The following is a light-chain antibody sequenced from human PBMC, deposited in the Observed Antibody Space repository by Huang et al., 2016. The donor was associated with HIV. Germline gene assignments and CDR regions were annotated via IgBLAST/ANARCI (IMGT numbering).Light chain of an antibody. CDR2: GAS. J-gene: IGKJ2*01. V-gene: IGKV3-20*01. Sequence: EIVLTQSPGTLSLSPGERATLSCRARQSVSSSSLAWYQPKPGQAPRLLSSGASSRATGIPDRFRGSGSGTDFTLTISRLEPEDFAVYYCQQYGSSPGYTFGQGTKLEIK. CDR3: QQYGSSPGYT. CDR1: QSVSSSS.